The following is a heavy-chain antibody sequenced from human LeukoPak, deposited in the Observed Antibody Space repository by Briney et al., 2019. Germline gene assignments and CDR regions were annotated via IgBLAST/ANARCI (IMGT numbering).Heavy chain of an antibody. CDR2: LYGGGST. D-gene: IGHD3-3*01. Sequence: PGGSLRLSCAASGFTVISTYMSWVRQAPGKGLEWVSVLYGGGSTYYADSVKGRFTISRDNAKNSLYLQMNSLRAEDTAVYYCATYDFRGTAGVDVWGQGTTVTVSS. V-gene: IGHV3-53*01. J-gene: IGHJ6*02. CDR3: ATYDFRGTAGVDV. CDR1: GFTVISTY.